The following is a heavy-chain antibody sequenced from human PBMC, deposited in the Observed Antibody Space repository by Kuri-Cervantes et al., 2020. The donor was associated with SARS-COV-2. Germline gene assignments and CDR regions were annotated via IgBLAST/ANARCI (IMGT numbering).Heavy chain of an antibody. CDR2: INHSGST. J-gene: IGHJ4*02. V-gene: IGHV4-34*01. CDR1: GGSFSGYY. D-gene: IGHD2/OR15-2a*01. CDR3: ARGAID. Sequence: ESLKISCAVYGGSFSGYYWSWIRQPPGKGLEWIGEINHSGSTNYNPSLKSRVTISVDTSKNQFSLNLNSVTAADTALYYCARGAIDWGQGTLVTVSS.